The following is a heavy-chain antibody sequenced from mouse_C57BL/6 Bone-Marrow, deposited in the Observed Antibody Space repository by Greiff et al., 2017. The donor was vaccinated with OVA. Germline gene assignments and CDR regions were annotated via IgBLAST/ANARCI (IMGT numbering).Heavy chain of an antibody. Sequence: LMESGPGLVKPSQSLSLTCSVTGYSITSGYYWNWIRQFPGNKLEWMGYISYDGSNNYNPSLKNRISITRDTSKNQFFLKLNSVTTEDTATYYCARGPTVVAPYAMDYWGQGTSVTVSS. V-gene: IGHV3-6*01. CDR1: GYSITSGYY. J-gene: IGHJ4*01. CDR3: ARGPTVVAPYAMDY. CDR2: ISYDGSN. D-gene: IGHD1-1*01.